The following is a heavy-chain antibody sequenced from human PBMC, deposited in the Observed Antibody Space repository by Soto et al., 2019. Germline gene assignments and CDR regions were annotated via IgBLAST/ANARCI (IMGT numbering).Heavy chain of an antibody. CDR2: IIPIFGTA. CDR1: GGTFSSYA. V-gene: IGHV1-69*13. D-gene: IGHD4-4*01. Sequence: SVKVSCKASGGTFSSYAISWVRQAPGQGLEWMGGIIPIFGTANYAQKFQGRVTLTAGESTSPAYMELSDLRTGDPAVYYCARETTVTKSRYYYYGMDVWGQGTTVTAS. CDR3: ARETTVTKSRYYYYGMDV. J-gene: IGHJ6*02.